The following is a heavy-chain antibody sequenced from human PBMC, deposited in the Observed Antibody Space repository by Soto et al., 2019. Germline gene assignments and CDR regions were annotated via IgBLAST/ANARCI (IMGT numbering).Heavy chain of an antibody. D-gene: IGHD3-9*01. J-gene: IGHJ4*02. CDR2: IYYSGST. V-gene: IGHV4-31*03. CDR1: GGSISSGGYY. CDR3: ARGQTDYHASWYYFDY. Sequence: QVQLQESGPGLVKPSQTLSLTCTVSGGSISSGGYYWSWIRQHPGKGLEWIGYIYYSGSTYYNPSLKTRVTISGDTSKKQFSLKLSSVTAASTTVYYCARGQTDYHASWYYFDYWGQGTLVTDSS.